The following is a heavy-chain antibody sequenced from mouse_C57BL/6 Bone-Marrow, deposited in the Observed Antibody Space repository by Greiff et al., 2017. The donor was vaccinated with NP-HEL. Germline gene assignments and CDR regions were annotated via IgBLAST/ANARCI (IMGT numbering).Heavy chain of an antibody. J-gene: IGHJ2*01. V-gene: IGHV1-26*01. CDR1: GYTFTDYY. D-gene: IGHD2-4*01. Sequence: VQLQQSGPELVKPGASVKISCKASGYTFTDYYMNWVKQSHGKSLEWIGDINPNNGGTSYNQKFKGKATLTVDKSSSPAYMELRSLTSENSAVYYCARNDYDEEDFDYWGQGTTLTVTS. CDR3: ARNDYDEEDFDY. CDR2: INPNNGGT.